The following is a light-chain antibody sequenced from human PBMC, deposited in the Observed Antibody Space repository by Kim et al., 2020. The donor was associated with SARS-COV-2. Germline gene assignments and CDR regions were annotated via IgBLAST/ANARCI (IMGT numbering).Light chain of an antibody. CDR2: DVS. Sequence: QSTTISCTGTSSDVGGYNYVSWYQQHPGKAPKLMIYDVSNRPSGVSNRFSGSKSGNTASLTISGLQAEDEADYYCSSYTSSNTLYVFGTGTKVTVL. J-gene: IGLJ1*01. V-gene: IGLV2-14*03. CDR1: SSDVGGYNY. CDR3: SSYTSSNTLYV.